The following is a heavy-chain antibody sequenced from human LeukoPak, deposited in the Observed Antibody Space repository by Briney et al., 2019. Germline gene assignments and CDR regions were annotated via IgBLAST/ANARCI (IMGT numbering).Heavy chain of an antibody. V-gene: IGHV1-18*04. Sequence: ASVKVSCKASGYTFTIYYMHWVRQDPGQGLGWMGWISAYNGNTNYAQKLQGRVTMTTDTSTSTAYMELRSLRSDDTAVYYCARDFYNYYGSGSEEFYYFDYWGQGTLVTVSS. CDR2: ISAYNGNT. D-gene: IGHD3-10*01. CDR3: ARDFYNYYGSGSEEFYYFDY. CDR1: GYTFTIYY. J-gene: IGHJ4*02.